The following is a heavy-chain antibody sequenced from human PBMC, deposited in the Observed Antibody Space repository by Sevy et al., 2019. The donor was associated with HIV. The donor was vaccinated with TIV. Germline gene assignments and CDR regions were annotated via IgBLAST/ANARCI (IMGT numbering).Heavy chain of an antibody. Sequence: GGSLRLSCAASGFTFSYYNMNWVRQAPGKGLEWVSSISSGSSYVYHGDSVKGRFTISRDNAKNSLYLQMNSLRTEDTAVYYCASPLNYYDSPSAYWGQGTQVTVSS. J-gene: IGHJ4*02. V-gene: IGHV3-21*01. CDR3: ASPLNYYDSPSAY. D-gene: IGHD3-22*01. CDR2: ISSGSSYV. CDR1: GFTFSYYN.